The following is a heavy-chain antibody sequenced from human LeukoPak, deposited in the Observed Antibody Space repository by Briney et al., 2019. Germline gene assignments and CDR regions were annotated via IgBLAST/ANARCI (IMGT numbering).Heavy chain of an antibody. CDR3: ARDLYSSSWYQPDY. D-gene: IGHD6-13*01. CDR1: GFTFSSYS. J-gene: IGHJ4*02. V-gene: IGHV3-48*04. Sequence: PGGSLRLSCAASGFTFSSYSMNWVRQAPGKGLEWVSSISSSSSTIYYADSVKGRFTISRDNAKNSLYLQMNSLRAEDTAVYYCARDLYSSSWYQPDYWGQGTLVTVSS. CDR2: ISSSSSTI.